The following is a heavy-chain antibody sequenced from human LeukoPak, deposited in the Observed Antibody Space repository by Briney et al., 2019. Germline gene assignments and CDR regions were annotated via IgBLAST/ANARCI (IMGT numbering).Heavy chain of an antibody. CDR2: IYYRGST. Sequence: SETLSLTCTVSGGSISSSGYYWGWIRQPPGKGLEWIGSIYYRGSTYYNPSLKSRVTISVDTSKNQFSLKLSSVTAADTAVYYCARAGDYYDSSGYYSFDYWGQGTLVTVSS. D-gene: IGHD3-22*01. V-gene: IGHV4-39*07. CDR3: ARAGDYYDSSGYYSFDY. CDR1: GGSISSSGYY. J-gene: IGHJ4*02.